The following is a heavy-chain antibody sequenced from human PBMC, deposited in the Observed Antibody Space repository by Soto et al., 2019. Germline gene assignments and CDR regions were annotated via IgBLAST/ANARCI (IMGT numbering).Heavy chain of an antibody. CDR2: ISWKRGKD. V-gene: IGHV3-9*01. Sequence: EVQLAASGGGLVQPGRSLRLSCAASGFNFDDNAMHWVRQAPGKGMEWVSGISWKRGKDAYADSGRGRITISRDNAKNQLYRQMSNLRTKDTALYYCAKEQRTSGWSEEGYGAFDIWGQGTMVTVSS. CDR1: GFNFDDNA. J-gene: IGHJ3*02. CDR3: AKEQRTSGWSEEGYGAFDI. D-gene: IGHD6-19*01.